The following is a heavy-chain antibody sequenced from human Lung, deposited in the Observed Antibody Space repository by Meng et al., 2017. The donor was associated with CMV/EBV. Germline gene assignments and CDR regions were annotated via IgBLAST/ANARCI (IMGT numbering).Heavy chain of an antibody. CDR3: ARGRVSYSSSSSLNY. D-gene: IGHD6-6*01. J-gene: IGHJ4*02. Sequence: QVQLVQSGGEVKRPGASVKVSCKTSGYTLKSYAITWVRQAPGQGLEWMGWINPYNGNTDHAQNLPARLTMTTDTSTSTVYMELGSLRSDDTAVYYCARGRVSYSSSSSLNYWGQGTLVTVSS. V-gene: IGHV1-18*01. CDR2: INPYNGNT. CDR1: GYTLKSYA.